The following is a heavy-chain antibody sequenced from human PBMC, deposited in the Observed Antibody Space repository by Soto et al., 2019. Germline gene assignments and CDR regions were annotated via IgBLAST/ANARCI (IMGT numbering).Heavy chain of an antibody. CDR3: ARDMGVVVVVAATGGLSH. V-gene: IGHV3-30-3*01. Sequence: QVQLVESGGGVVQPGRSLRLSCAASGFTFSSYAMHWVRQAPGKGLEWVAVISYDGSNKYYADSVKGRFTISRDNSKNTXXLQMNSLRAEDTAVYYCARDMGVVVVVAATGGLSHWGQGTLVTVSS. J-gene: IGHJ4*02. CDR1: GFTFSSYA. CDR2: ISYDGSNK. D-gene: IGHD2-15*01.